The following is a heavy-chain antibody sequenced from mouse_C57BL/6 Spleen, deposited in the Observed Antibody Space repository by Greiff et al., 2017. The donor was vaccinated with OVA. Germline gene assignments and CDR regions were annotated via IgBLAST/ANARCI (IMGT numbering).Heavy chain of an antibody. V-gene: IGHV1-26*01. CDR2: INPNNGGT. D-gene: IGHD1-1*01. Sequence: VQLQQSGPELVKPGASVKISCKASGYTFTDYYMNWVKQSHGKSLEWIGDINPNNGGTSYNQKFKGKATLTVDKSSSTAYMELRSLTSEDSAVYYGAREDYYGSSPFDCWGKGTTLTVSS. J-gene: IGHJ2*01. CDR1: GYTFTDYY. CDR3: AREDYYGSSPFDC.